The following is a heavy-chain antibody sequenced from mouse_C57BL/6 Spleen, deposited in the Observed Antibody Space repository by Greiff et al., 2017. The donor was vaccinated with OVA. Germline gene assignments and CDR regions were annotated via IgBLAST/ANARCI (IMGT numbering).Heavy chain of an antibody. CDR3: ARDGNYVYYAMDY. Sequence: VQLQQPGAELVKPGASVKLSCKASGYTFTSYWMHWVKQRPGQGLEWIGMIHPNSGSTNYNEKFKSKATLTVDKSSSTAYMQLSSLTSEDSAVYYCARDGNYVYYAMDYWGQGTSVTVSS. J-gene: IGHJ4*01. CDR1: GYTFTSYW. CDR2: IHPNSGST. V-gene: IGHV1-64*01. D-gene: IGHD2-1*01.